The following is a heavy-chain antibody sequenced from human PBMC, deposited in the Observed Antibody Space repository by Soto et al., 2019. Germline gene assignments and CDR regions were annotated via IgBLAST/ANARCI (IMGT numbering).Heavy chain of an antibody. CDR1: GFTFSSYE. D-gene: IGHD2-21*02. J-gene: IGHJ4*02. CDR3: AREGGALCGDCYH. V-gene: IGHV3-48*03. CDR2: ISSSGSTI. Sequence: GGSLRLSCAASGFTFSSYEMNWVRQAPGKGLEWVSYISSSGSTIYYADSVKGRFTISRDNAKNSLYLQMNSLRAEDTAVYYCAREGGALCGDCYHWGQETLVTVST.